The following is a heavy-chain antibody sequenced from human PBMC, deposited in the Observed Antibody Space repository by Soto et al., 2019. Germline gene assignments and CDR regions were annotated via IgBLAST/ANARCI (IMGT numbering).Heavy chain of an antibody. J-gene: IGHJ5*02. V-gene: IGHV3-23*01. CDR1: GFTFTTYA. CDR3: AKDSNLIPWGSHR. CDR2: ISASGDIT. D-gene: IGHD7-27*01. Sequence: EVQLLESGGGLIQPGGSLRLSCAASGFTFTTYAMRWVRQAPGKGLEWFSAISASGDITYHADSVKGRFTISRDSSKNTLYLHMNGLRAAATAIYYCAKDSNLIPWGSHRWGPGTLVTV.